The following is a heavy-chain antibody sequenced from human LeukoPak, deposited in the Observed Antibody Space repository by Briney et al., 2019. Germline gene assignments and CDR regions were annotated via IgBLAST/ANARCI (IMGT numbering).Heavy chain of an antibody. Sequence: KPGGSLRLSCAASGFTFSSYSMNWVRQAPGKGLEWVPSISSSSSYIYYADSVKGRFTISRDNAKNSLYLQMNSLRAEDTAVYYCARDFWDVWSDPGPYSYRPPYGMDVWGQGTTVTVSS. V-gene: IGHV3-21*01. CDR3: ARDFWDVWSDPGPYSYRPPYGMDV. CDR2: ISSSSSYI. D-gene: IGHD5-18*01. CDR1: GFTFSSYS. J-gene: IGHJ6*02.